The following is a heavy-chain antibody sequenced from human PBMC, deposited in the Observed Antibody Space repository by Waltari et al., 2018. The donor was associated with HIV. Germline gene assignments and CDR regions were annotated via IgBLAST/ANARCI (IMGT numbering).Heavy chain of an antibody. CDR2: ISWNSGSI. V-gene: IGHV3-9*01. CDR1: GFTFGVYA. D-gene: IGHD4-17*01. Sequence: EVQLVESGGGLVQPGRSLRLSCAASGFTFGVYALHWVRQAPGKGLEWVSGISWNSGSIGYADSVKGRFTISRDNAKNSLYLQMNSLRAEDTALYYCAKDRGYDYGELDYWGQGTLVTVSS. J-gene: IGHJ4*02. CDR3: AKDRGYDYGELDY.